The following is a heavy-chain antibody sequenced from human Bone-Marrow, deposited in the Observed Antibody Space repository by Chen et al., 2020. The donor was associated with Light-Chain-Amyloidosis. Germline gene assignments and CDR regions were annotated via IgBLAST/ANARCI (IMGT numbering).Heavy chain of an antibody. CDR1: GYTFPNYW. CDR3: ARRRDGYNFDY. Sequence: EVQLEQSGPEVKKPGESLKISCKGSGYTFPNYWIGCVRQMPGKGLEWMGVIYPDDSDARYRPSFGGQVTISADKSITTAYLQWRSLKASDTAMYYCARRRDGYNFDYWGQGTLVTVSS. J-gene: IGHJ4*02. D-gene: IGHD5-12*01. CDR2: IYPDDSDA. V-gene: IGHV5-51*01.